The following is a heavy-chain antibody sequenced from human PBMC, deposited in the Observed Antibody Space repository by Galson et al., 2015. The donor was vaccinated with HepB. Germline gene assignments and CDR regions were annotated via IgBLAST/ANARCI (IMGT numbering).Heavy chain of an antibody. CDR2: VDPEDGET. CDR3: ATVPIYCSGGSCFLS. Sequence: VKVSCKVSGYTFTDYYMHWVQQAPGKGLEWMGLVDPEDGETIYAEKFQGRVTITADTSTDTAHMELSSLRSEDTAVYYCATVPIYCSGGSCFLSWGQGTLVTVSS. D-gene: IGHD2-15*01. V-gene: IGHV1-69-2*01. J-gene: IGHJ5*02. CDR1: GYTFTDYY.